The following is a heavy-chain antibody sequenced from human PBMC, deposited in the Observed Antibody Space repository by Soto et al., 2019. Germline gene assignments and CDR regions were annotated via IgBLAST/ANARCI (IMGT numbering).Heavy chain of an antibody. CDR2: SRTKAHSYTT. J-gene: IGHJ4*02. D-gene: IGHD1-26*01. CDR3: VNSGTYGYFDY. Sequence: VQLVESGGCLVQPGGSLRLSCAASGFTFSDHYMEWVRQAPGKGLEWVGRSRTKAHSYTTEYAASVKGRFTISRDDSKNSLFLQMNSLKTEDTAVYYCVNSGTYGYFDYWGQGTLVTVSS. CDR1: GFTFSDHY. V-gene: IGHV3-72*01.